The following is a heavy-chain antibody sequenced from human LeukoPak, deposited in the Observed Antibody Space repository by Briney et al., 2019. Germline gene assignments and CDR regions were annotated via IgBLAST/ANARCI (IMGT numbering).Heavy chain of an antibody. Sequence: PGGSLRLSCAASGFTFSDYYMSWIRQAPGKGLEWVSAISGSGRSTYYTDSVRGRFTISRDNSKNTLYLQMNSLRAEDTAVYFCAKGRGTRVYNWFDTWGQGILVTVSS. J-gene: IGHJ5*02. CDR3: AKGRGTRVYNWFDT. V-gene: IGHV3-23*01. CDR2: ISGSGRST. D-gene: IGHD1-26*01. CDR1: GFTFSDYY.